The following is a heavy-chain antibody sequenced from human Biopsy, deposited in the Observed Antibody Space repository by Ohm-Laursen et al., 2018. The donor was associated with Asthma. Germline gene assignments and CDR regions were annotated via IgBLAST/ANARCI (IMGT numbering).Heavy chain of an antibody. CDR2: ISYTGSA. J-gene: IGHJ4*02. Sequence: GTLSLTCTVSGGSMSSSSYYWGWIRRPPGKGLEWMGSISYTGSAYHNPSLKSRVTISVDTSKNHCSLKLSSVTAADTAVYYCARHWDWGSFFDYWGQGTPVTVSS. CDR3: ARHWDWGSFFDY. D-gene: IGHD7-27*01. CDR1: GGSMSSSSYY. V-gene: IGHV4-39*01.